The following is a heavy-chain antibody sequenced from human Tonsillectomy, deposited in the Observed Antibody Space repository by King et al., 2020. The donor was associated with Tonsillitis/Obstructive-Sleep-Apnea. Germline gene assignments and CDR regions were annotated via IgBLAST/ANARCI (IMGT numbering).Heavy chain of an antibody. CDR3: AKESLGGYSYGYLDY. V-gene: IGHV3-30*18. CDR1: GFTFSSYG. Sequence: VQLVESGGGVVQPGRSLRLSCAASGFTFSSYGMHWVRQAPGKGLEWVAVISFDGSNKYYADSVKGRFTISRVNSKNTLYLQMNSLRAEDTAVYYCAKESLGGYSYGYLDYWGQGTLVTVSS. J-gene: IGHJ4*02. D-gene: IGHD5-18*01. CDR2: ISFDGSNK.